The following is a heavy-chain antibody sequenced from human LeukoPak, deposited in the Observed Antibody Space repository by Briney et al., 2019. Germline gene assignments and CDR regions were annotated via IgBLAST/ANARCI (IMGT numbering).Heavy chain of an antibody. CDR2: ISGSGGST. D-gene: IGHD6-19*01. CDR1: GFTFSSHA. J-gene: IGHJ4*02. CDR3: ASAQNSGWYYFDY. Sequence: GGSLRLSCAASGFTFSSHAMTWVRQAPGKGLEWVSTISGSGGSTYYADSVKGRFTISRDNSKNTLYLQMNSLRAEDTAVYYCASAQNSGWYYFDYWGQGTLVTVSS. V-gene: IGHV3-23*01.